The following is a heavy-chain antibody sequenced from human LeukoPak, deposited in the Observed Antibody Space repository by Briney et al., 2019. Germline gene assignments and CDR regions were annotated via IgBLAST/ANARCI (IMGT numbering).Heavy chain of an antibody. D-gene: IGHD1-1*01. Sequence: GGSLRLSCAASGFTFSSYAMHWVRQAPGKGLEWVSFLSSTSNTIQYADSVRGRFTISRGNAKNSLYLQMNSLRVEDTAVYYCARESTTFDYWGQGTLVTVSS. V-gene: IGHV3-48*01. J-gene: IGHJ4*02. CDR3: ARESTTFDY. CDR1: GFTFSSYA. CDR2: LSSTSNTI.